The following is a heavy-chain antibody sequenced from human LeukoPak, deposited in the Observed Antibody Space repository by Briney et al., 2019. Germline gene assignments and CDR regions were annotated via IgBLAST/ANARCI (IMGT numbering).Heavy chain of an antibody. Sequence: SVKVSCKASGGTFSSYAISWVRQAPGQGLEWMGGIIPIFGTANHAQKFQGRVTITADESTSTAYMELSSLRSEDTAVYYCARPSYITIFGVVIRDAFDIWGQGTMVTVSS. D-gene: IGHD3-3*01. CDR3: ARPSYITIFGVVIRDAFDI. J-gene: IGHJ3*02. V-gene: IGHV1-69*13. CDR2: IIPIFGTA. CDR1: GGTFSSYA.